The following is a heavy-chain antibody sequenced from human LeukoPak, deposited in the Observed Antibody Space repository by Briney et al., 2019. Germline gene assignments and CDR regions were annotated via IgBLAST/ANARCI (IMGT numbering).Heavy chain of an antibody. V-gene: IGHV3-23*01. J-gene: IGHJ4*02. Sequence: PGGSLRLSCAASGFIFSSYGMHWVRQAPGKGLEWVSAISGSGGSTYYADSVKGRFTISRDNSKNTLYLQMNSLRAEDTAVYYCAKDSGGSYPRYFDYWGQGTLVTVSS. CDR1: GFIFSSYG. CDR2: ISGSGGST. CDR3: AKDSGGSYPRYFDY. D-gene: IGHD1-26*01.